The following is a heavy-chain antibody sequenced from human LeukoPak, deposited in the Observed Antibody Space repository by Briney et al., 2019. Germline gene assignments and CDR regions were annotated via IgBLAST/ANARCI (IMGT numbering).Heavy chain of an antibody. J-gene: IGHJ4*02. CDR3: TTGPYDYGSGTYYH. D-gene: IGHD3-10*01. Sequence: GSLRLSCAASGFTFSDYYMSWVRQAPGKGLEWVGRIKSKTDGGTTDYAAPVKGRFTISRDDSKNTLYVQMNSLKTEDTAVYYCTTGPYDYGSGTYYHWGQGTLVTVSS. CDR1: GFTFSDYY. V-gene: IGHV3-15*01. CDR2: IKSKTDGGTT.